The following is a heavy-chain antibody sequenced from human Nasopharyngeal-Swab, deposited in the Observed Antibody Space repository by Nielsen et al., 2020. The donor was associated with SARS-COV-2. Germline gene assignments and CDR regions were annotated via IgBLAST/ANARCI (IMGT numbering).Heavy chain of an antibody. CDR3: ARQLVGATGYDY. CDR1: GGSISSSKYY. Sequence: LRRSCTVSGGSISSSKYYWGWIRQPPGKGLEWIGSIYYSGSTYYNPSLKSRVTISVDPSKNQFSLKLSSVAAADTAVYYCARQLVGATGYDYWGQGTLVTVSS. J-gene: IGHJ4*02. CDR2: IYYSGST. D-gene: IGHD1-26*01. V-gene: IGHV4-39*01.